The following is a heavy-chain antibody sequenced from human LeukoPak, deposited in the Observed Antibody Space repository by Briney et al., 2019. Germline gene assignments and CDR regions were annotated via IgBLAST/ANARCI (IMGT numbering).Heavy chain of an antibody. CDR3: ARHIPYYYDSSGYRYYFDY. CDR1: GGSISSSSYY. V-gene: IGHV4-39*01. D-gene: IGHD3-22*01. Sequence: SETLSLTCTVSGGSISSSSYYWGWIRQPPGKGLEWIGSVYYSGSTYYNPSLKSRVTISVDTSKNQFSLKLSSVTAADTAVYYCARHIPYYYDSSGYRYYFDYWGQGTLVAVSS. CDR2: VYYSGST. J-gene: IGHJ4*02.